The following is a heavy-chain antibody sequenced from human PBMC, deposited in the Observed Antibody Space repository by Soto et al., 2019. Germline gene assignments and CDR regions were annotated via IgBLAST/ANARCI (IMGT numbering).Heavy chain of an antibody. Sequence: ASVKVSCKASGYTFTSYDINWVRQATGQGLEWMGWMNPNSGNTGYAQKFQGRVTMTRNTSISTAYMELSSLRSEDTAVYYCASGLLPYGSLKLSRYWFDPWGQGTLGTDS. V-gene: IGHV1-8*01. CDR3: ASGLLPYGSLKLSRYWFDP. CDR2: MNPNSGNT. CDR1: GYTFTSYD. J-gene: IGHJ5*02. D-gene: IGHD3-22*01.